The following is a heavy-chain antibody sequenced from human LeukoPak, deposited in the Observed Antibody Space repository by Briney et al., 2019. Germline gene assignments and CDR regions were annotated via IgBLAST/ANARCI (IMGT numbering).Heavy chain of an antibody. V-gene: IGHV3-30*04. CDR3: AAMPPYYDSSGYSRLMGYFQH. CDR2: ISYDGSNK. J-gene: IGHJ1*01. CDR1: GFTFSSYA. D-gene: IGHD3-22*01. Sequence: QTGGSLRLSCAASGFTFSSYAMHWVRQAPGKGPEWVAVISYDGSNKYYADSVKGRFTISRDNSKNTLYLQMNSLRAEDTAVYYCAAMPPYYDSSGYSRLMGYFQHWGQGTLVTVSS.